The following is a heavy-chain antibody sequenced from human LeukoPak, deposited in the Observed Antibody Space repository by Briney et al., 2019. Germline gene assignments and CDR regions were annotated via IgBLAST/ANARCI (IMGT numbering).Heavy chain of an antibody. CDR1: GGSISSSSYY. V-gene: IGHV4-39*01. CDR3: ARRGPDSSGWYASEVRFDP. Sequence: SETLSLTCTVSGGSISSSSYYWGWIRQPPGKGLEWIGRIYYSGSTYYNPSLKSRVTIYVDTSKNQFSLKLSSVTAADTAVYYCARRGPDSSGWYASEVRFDPWGQGTLVTVSS. J-gene: IGHJ5*02. CDR2: IYYSGST. D-gene: IGHD6-19*01.